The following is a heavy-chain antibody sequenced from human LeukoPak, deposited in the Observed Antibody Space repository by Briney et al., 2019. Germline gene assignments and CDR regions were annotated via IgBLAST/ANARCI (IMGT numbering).Heavy chain of an antibody. Sequence: GGSLRLSCAASGFTFSSYAMCWVRQAPGKGLEWVSAISGSGDSSYYADSVKGRFTISRDNAKNSLYLQMNSLRDEDTAVYYCARDSNWSFDYWGQGTLVTVSS. V-gene: IGHV3-23*01. J-gene: IGHJ4*02. D-gene: IGHD7-27*01. CDR1: GFTFSSYA. CDR3: ARDSNWSFDY. CDR2: ISGSGDSS.